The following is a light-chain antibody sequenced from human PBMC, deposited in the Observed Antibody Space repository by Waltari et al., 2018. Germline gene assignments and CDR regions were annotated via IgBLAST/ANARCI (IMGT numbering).Light chain of an antibody. CDR3: QVSARSSDPPSVL. CDR2: DDS. Sequence: SYVMTQPPSVSVAPGKTARITGGGNNSGRKSGDWYQQKPGPAPVRVVYDDSDRPSGIPERFSGSNSGNTATLTISRVEAGDEAPYYCQVSARSSDPPSVLFCGGTKLTVL. CDR1: NSGRKS. V-gene: IGLV3-21*03. J-gene: IGLJ2*01.